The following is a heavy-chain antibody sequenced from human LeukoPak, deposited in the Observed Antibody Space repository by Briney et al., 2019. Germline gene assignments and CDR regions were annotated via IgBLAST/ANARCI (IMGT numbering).Heavy chain of an antibody. V-gene: IGHV3-53*05. Sequence: GGSLRLSCAASGFSVSSNYLSWVRQAPGKGLEWVSVIYVGGSTYYADSVKGRFTISRDNSKNTLYLQMNSLRAEDTALYYCAKDTAGHYDILTGGIDYWGQGTLVTVSS. D-gene: IGHD3-9*01. CDR2: IYVGGST. J-gene: IGHJ4*02. CDR3: AKDTAGHYDILTGGIDY. CDR1: GFSVSSNY.